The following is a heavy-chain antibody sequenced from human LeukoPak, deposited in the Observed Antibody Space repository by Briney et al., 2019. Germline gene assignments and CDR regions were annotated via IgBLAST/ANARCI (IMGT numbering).Heavy chain of an antibody. J-gene: IGHJ4*02. CDR2: FKTNSGQV. CDR1: GFTFSDCA. D-gene: IGHD4-11*01. Sequence: GGSLRLSCVASGFTFSDCAMNWVRQAPGKGLEWVSTFKTNSGQVYYAESVRGRFTISRDNSKNTVYLQMSSLRAEDTALYYCARSVPDYTRFDYWGQGALVTVSS. V-gene: IGHV3-23*01. CDR3: ARSVPDYTRFDY.